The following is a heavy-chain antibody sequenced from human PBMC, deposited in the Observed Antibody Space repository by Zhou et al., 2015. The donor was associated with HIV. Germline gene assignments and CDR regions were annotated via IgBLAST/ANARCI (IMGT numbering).Heavy chain of an antibody. CDR1: GYTLTELS. Sequence: QVQLVQSGAEVKKPGASVKVSCKVSGYTLTELSMHWVRQAPGKGLEWMGGFDPEDGETIYAQKFQGRVTMTEDTSTDTAYMELSSLRSEDTAVYYCATDTSHSSSPYYYYYGMDVWGQGDHGHRLL. D-gene: IGHD6-13*01. CDR3: ATDTSHSSSPYYYYYGMDV. J-gene: IGHJ6*02. CDR2: FDPEDGET. V-gene: IGHV1-24*01.